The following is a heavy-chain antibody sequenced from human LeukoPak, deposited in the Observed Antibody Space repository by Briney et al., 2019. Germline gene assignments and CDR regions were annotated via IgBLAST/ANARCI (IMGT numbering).Heavy chain of an antibody. CDR1: GGTFSSYA. Sequence: ASEKVSCKASGGTFSSYAISWVRQAPGQGLEWMGGIIPIFGTANYAQKFQGRVTITADESTSTAYMELSSLRSEDTAVYYCASLVAGAVGYWGQGTLVTVSS. J-gene: IGHJ4*02. V-gene: IGHV1-69*13. CDR3: ASLVAGAVGY. CDR2: IIPIFGTA.